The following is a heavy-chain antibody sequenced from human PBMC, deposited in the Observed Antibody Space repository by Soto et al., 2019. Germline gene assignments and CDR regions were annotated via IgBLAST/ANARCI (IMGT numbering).Heavy chain of an antibody. V-gene: IGHV3-30-3*01. CDR1: GLTFNIFA. D-gene: IGHD3-9*01. CDR2: ISYDGREI. J-gene: IGHJ4*02. CDR3: ASDPLAVTGSFVDY. Sequence: GGSLRLSCVASGLTFNIFAFHWVRQAPGKGLEWLSVISYDGREIHYSESVKGRFTISRDSSTNTVYLEMNSLRYEDTAVYYCASDPLAVTGSFVDYWGQGTLVTVSS.